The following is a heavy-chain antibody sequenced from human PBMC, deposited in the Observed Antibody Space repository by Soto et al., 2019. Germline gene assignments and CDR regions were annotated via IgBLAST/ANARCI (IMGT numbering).Heavy chain of an antibody. D-gene: IGHD4-17*01. Sequence: ASVKVSCKASGYTFSTHAMHWVRQAPGQSLEWMGWINGGTGQTKHSHRFQDRVTITRDTSASTAYMELSSLRSEDTAVYYCARVLTTGVYFYYIDYPCPATLGTV. V-gene: IGHV1-3*01. CDR3: ARVLTTGVYFYYIDY. CDR2: INGGTGQT. CDR1: GYTFSTHA. J-gene: IGHJ4*02.